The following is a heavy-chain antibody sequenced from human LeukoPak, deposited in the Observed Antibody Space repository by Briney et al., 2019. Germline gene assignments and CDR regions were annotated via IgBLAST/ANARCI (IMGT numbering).Heavy chain of an antibody. CDR1: GFTFDDYG. V-gene: IGHV3-20*04. CDR2: INWNGGST. J-gene: IGHJ6*03. CDR3: ARDFGPRPYYYMDV. D-gene: IGHD3-10*01. Sequence: GGSLRLSCAASGFTFDDYGMSWVRQAPGKGLEWVSGINWNGGSTGYADSVKGRFTISRDNAKNSLYLQMNSLRAEDTAVYYCARDFGPRPYYYMDVWGKGTTVTVSS.